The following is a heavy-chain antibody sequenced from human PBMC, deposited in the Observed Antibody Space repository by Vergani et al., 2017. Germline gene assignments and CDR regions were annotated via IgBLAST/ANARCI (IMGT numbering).Heavy chain of an antibody. V-gene: IGHV3-30*02. CDR3: AKHFRGWGIDY. D-gene: IGHD3-16*01. Sequence: QVQLVESGGGVVQRGGSLRLSCATSGFTLNNYDMQRIRQGPGKGLEFVAFIQFDGSNQYYADSVKGRFTLSRDFSKNTLYLQMNSLRTDDTATYYCAKHFRGWGIDYWGQGTQVIVSS. CDR1: GFTLNNYD. CDR2: IQFDGSNQ. J-gene: IGHJ4*02.